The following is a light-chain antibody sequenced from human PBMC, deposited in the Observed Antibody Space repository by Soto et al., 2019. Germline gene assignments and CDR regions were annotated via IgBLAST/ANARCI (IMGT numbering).Light chain of an antibody. CDR1: QSVSNNY. V-gene: IGKV3D-20*02. CDR2: GAS. J-gene: IGKJ5*01. CDR3: QQRSSWIT. Sequence: ELVLTQSPGTLSLSPGERATLSCRASQSVSNNYLAWYQQKPGQAPRLLIYGASNRATGIPDRFSGSGSGTDFTLTISRLEPEDFAVYYCQQRSSWITFGQGTRLEI.